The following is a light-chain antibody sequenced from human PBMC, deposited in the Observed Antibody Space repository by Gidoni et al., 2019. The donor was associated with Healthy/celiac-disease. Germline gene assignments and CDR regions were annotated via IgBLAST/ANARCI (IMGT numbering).Light chain of an antibody. CDR2: DVS. V-gene: IGLV2-14*01. CDR3: SSYTSSSTLVV. Sequence: QSAMTQPASVAGSPGQSITISCTGTSRDVGGYNYVSWYQQHPGKAPKLMIYDVSNRPSGVSTRFSASKSCNTASLTISGLQAEDEADYSCSSYTSSSTLVVFGGGTKLTVL. J-gene: IGLJ2*01. CDR1: SRDVGGYNY.